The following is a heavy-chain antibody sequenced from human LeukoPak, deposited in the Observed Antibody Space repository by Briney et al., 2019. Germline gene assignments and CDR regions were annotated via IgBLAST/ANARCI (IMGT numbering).Heavy chain of an antibody. V-gene: IGHV4-59*02. J-gene: IGHJ6*02. CDR2: IYYSGST. D-gene: IGHD3-10*01. CDR1: GGSVSFYY. Sequence: SETLSLTCTVSGGSVSFYYWSWIRQPPGKGLEWIGYIYYSGSTNYNPSLKSRVTISVDTSKNQFSLKVSSVAAADTAVYYCARDARGSSYMDVWGQGTTVTVSS. CDR3: ARDARGSSYMDV.